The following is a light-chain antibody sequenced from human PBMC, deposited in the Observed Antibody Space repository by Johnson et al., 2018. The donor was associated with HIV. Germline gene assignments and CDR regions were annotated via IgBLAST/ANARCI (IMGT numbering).Light chain of an antibody. V-gene: IGLV1-51*01. Sequence: QSVLTQPPSVSAAPGQKVTISCSGSSSNIVRNYVSWYQQLPGTAPKLLIFDNNKRPSGIPDRFSGSKSGTSATLGITGLQTGDEADYYCGTWGGVFGTGTKVTVL. CDR3: GTWGGV. CDR1: SSNIVRNY. J-gene: IGLJ1*01. CDR2: DNN.